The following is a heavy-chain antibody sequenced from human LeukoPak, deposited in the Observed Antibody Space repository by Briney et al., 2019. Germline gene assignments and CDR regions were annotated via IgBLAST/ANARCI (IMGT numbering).Heavy chain of an antibody. V-gene: IGHV4-59*01. CDR1: GGSISSYY. Sequence: SETLSLTCTVSGGSISSYYWSWIRQPPGKGLEWIGYISYSGSTNHNPSLKSRVTISIDTSKNQFSLKLSSVTAADTAVYYCARGASGYSYGWGQGTLVTVSS. D-gene: IGHD5-18*01. J-gene: IGHJ4*02. CDR2: ISYSGST. CDR3: ARGASGYSYG.